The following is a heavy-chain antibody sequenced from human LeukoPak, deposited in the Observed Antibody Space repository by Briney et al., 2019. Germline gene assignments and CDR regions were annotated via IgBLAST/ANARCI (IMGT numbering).Heavy chain of an antibody. Sequence: SVKVSCKASGGTFSSYTISWVRQAPGQGLEWMGRIIPILGIANYAQKFQGRVTITADKSTSTAYMELSSLRSEDTAVCYCATYYYDSSGYYLDYWGQGTLVTASS. CDR1: GGTFSSYT. V-gene: IGHV1-69*02. CDR2: IIPILGIA. D-gene: IGHD3-22*01. J-gene: IGHJ4*02. CDR3: ATYYYDSSGYYLDY.